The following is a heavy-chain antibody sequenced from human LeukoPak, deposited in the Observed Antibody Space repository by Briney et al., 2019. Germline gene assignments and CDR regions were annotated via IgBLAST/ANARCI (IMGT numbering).Heavy chain of an antibody. J-gene: IGHJ3*02. Sequence: GGSLRLSCAASGFTFSSYSMNWVRQAPGKGLEWVSSISSSSSYIYYADSVKGRFTISRDNAKNSLYLQMNSLRAEDTAVYYCAKDLPSAVGAFDIWGQGTMVTVFS. CDR3: AKDLPSAVGAFDI. V-gene: IGHV3-21*01. CDR2: ISSSSSYI. D-gene: IGHD1-26*01. CDR1: GFTFSSYS.